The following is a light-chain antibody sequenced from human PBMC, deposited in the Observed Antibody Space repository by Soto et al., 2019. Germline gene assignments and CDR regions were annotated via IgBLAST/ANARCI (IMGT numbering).Light chain of an antibody. CDR1: QDIRND. J-gene: IGKJ4*01. V-gene: IGKV1-17*01. Sequence: DIQMTQSPSSLSASVGDRVTITCRASQDIRNDLGRYQQKPGKAPKRLIYAASRVQSGVPSRFSGRGSGTGLPLKIYRLQPGDFATYLCLHHNYYPLTFRGGTRVEIK. CDR3: LHHNYYPLT. CDR2: AAS.